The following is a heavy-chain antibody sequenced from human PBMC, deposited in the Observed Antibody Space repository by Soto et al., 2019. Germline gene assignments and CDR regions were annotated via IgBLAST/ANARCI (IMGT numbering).Heavy chain of an antibody. V-gene: IGHV3-74*03. CDR1: RFTFSTYW. Sequence: EVQLVESGGGLVQPGGSLRLSCAASRFTFSTYWMHWVRQVPGKGLVWVSRINSDGSSTTYADSVKGRFTISRDNAKNTLYLQMNSLRAEDTAVYYCARLRSTTLGGGDAFDTWGQGTMVTVYS. CDR3: ARLRSTTLGGGDAFDT. J-gene: IGHJ3*02. D-gene: IGHD4-17*01. CDR2: INSDGSST.